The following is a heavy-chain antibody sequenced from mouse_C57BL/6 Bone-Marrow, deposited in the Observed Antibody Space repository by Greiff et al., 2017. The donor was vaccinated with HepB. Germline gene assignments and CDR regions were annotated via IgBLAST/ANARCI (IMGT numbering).Heavy chain of an antibody. J-gene: IGHJ2*01. CDR1: GISITTGNYR. Sequence: EVKLMESGPGLVKPSQTVFLTCTVTGISITTGNYRWSWIRQFPGNKLEWIGYIYYSGTITYNPSLTSRTTITRDTPKNQFFLEMNSLTAEDTATYYCARDGYYGSSYDYFDYWGQGTTLTVSS. D-gene: IGHD1-1*01. CDR2: IYYSGTI. V-gene: IGHV3-5*01. CDR3: ARDGYYGSSYDYFDY.